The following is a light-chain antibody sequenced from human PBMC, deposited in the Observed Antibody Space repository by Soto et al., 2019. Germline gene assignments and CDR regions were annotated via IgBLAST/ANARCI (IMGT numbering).Light chain of an antibody. Sequence: EIVLTQSPGTLALSLGDVATLSCRASETVNRNYLAWYHQKPGQPPRLLIYGVSNRAPGVPDRFSGGGSGSEFTLTIVRLEPDDFGTYYCLQYIDSPRTFGQGTRVDVK. CDR2: GVS. CDR3: LQYIDSPRT. J-gene: IGKJ1*01. V-gene: IGKV3-20*01. CDR1: ETVNRNY.